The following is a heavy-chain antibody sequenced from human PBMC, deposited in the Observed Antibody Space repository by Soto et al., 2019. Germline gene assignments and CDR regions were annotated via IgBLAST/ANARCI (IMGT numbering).Heavy chain of an antibody. D-gene: IGHD4-4*01. CDR3: ARNDYNGNSIDY. CDR1: GYSFTSYW. V-gene: IGHV5-51*01. J-gene: IGHJ4*01. Sequence: PGESLKISCKVSGYSFTSYWIGWVRQMPGKGLEWMGIIYPGDSDTRYSPSFQGQVTISADKSINTAYLQWSSLKTSDTAIYYCARNDYNGNSIDYWGHGTLVTAPQ. CDR2: IYPGDSDT.